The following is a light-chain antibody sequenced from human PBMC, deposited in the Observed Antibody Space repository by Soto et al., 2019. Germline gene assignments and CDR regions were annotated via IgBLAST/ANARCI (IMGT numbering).Light chain of an antibody. V-gene: IGKV1-39*01. Sequence: DIQMTQSPSSLSASVGDRVTITCRASQSISSYFNWYQQKPGKAPKLLIYAASSLQSGVPSRFSGSGSGTDFTLTISSLQPEDFVTYYCQQNYITPFTFGPGTKVDIK. CDR2: AAS. J-gene: IGKJ3*01. CDR1: QSISSY. CDR3: QQNYITPFT.